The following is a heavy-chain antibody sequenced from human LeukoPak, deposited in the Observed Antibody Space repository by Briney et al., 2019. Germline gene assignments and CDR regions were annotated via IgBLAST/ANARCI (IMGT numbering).Heavy chain of an antibody. CDR1: GFTFSNYE. Sequence: PGGSLRLSCAASGFTFSNYEMHWVRQAPGKGLEWVGVISYDGSKKNYADSVKGRFTISRDSSKNTLYLQMNSLRAEDTAVYYCARETPWQWLDYWGQGTLVTVSS. J-gene: IGHJ4*02. D-gene: IGHD6-19*01. CDR3: ARETPWQWLDY. V-gene: IGHV3-30*07. CDR2: ISYDGSKK.